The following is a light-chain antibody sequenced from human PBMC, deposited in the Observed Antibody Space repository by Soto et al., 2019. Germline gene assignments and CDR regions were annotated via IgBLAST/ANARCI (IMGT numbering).Light chain of an antibody. CDR3: QQYTTYPLT. CDR1: QNIGNL. V-gene: IGKV1-5*03. CDR2: KAS. Sequence: DIPMTQSPSTLSASVGDRVTITCRASQNIGNLLAWYQQKPGKAPVFLIYKASSFESGVPSRFSGSGSGTEFTLTISGLQPDDFATYYCQQYTTYPLTFGQGTKLEIK. J-gene: IGKJ2*01.